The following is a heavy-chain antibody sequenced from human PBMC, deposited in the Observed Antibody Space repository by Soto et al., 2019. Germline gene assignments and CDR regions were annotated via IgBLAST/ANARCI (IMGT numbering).Heavy chain of an antibody. CDR1: GFTFSSYG. Sequence: GGSLRLSCAASGFTFSSYGMHWVRQAPGRGLEWVAVIWYDGSNKYYADSVKGRFTISRDNSKNTLYLQMNSLRAEDTAVYYCAKDDVSLGYSYYMDVWGKGTTVTVSS. CDR3: AKDDVSLGYSYYMDV. V-gene: IGHV3-30*02. J-gene: IGHJ6*03. CDR2: IWYDGSNK.